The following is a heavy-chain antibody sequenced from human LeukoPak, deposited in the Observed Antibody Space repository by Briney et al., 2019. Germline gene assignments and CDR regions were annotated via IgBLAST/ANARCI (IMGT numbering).Heavy chain of an antibody. CDR2: VSGNGDIT. J-gene: IGHJ6*02. V-gene: IGHV3-23*01. Sequence: GGSLRLSCAASGLTFSSAVMAWVRQCPGRGLEWVASVSGNGDITYYTDSVKGRFAISRDNSRNTLFLQLSGLTFDDTAIYYCAKVDIVGSRKPGMDVWGQGTTVTVSS. D-gene: IGHD2-21*01. CDR1: GLTFSSAV. CDR3: AKVDIVGSRKPGMDV.